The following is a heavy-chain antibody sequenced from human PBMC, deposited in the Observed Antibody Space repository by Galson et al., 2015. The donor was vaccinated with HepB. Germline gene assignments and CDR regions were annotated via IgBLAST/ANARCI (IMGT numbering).Heavy chain of an antibody. D-gene: IGHD1-26*01. CDR3: AKDYSGSYYEGLFDY. CDR2: ISYDGSNK. Sequence: SLRLSCAASGFTFSSYGMHWVRQAPGKGLEWVAVISYDGSNKYYADSVKGRFTISRDNSKNTLYLQMNSLRAEDTAVYYCAKDYSGSYYEGLFDYWGRGTLVTVSS. CDR1: GFTFSSYG. V-gene: IGHV3-30*18. J-gene: IGHJ4*02.